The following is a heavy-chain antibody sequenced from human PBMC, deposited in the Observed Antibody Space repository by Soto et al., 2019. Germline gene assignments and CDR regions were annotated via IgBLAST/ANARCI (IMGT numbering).Heavy chain of an antibody. CDR2: ISYDGSNK. V-gene: IGHV3-30*18. CDR3: AKDGYYDSSGYSIDPDAFDI. CDR1: GFTFSSYG. Sequence: GGSLRLSCAASGFTFSSYGMHWVRQAPGKGLEWVAVISYDGSNKYYADSVKGRFTISRDNSKNTLYLQMNSLRAEDTAAYYCAKDGYYDSSGYSIDPDAFDIWGQGTMVTVSS. J-gene: IGHJ3*02. D-gene: IGHD3-22*01.